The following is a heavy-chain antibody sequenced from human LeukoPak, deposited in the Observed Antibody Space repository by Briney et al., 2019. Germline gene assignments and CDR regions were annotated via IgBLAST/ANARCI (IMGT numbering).Heavy chain of an antibody. CDR2: IRYDGSSK. CDR3: ARYDYGDYGPIDAFDI. J-gene: IGHJ3*02. Sequence: GGSLRLSCAASGFTFNSYGIHWVRQAPGKGLEWVAFIRYDGSSKYYVDSVKGRFTISRDNSKNTLYLQMNSLRAEDTAVYYCARYDYGDYGPIDAFDIWGQGTMVTVSS. D-gene: IGHD4-17*01. CDR1: GFTFNSYG. V-gene: IGHV3-30*02.